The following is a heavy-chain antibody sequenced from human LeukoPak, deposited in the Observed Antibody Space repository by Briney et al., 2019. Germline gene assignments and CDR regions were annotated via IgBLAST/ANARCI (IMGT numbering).Heavy chain of an antibody. CDR2: IYTSGST. V-gene: IGHV4-4*07. D-gene: IGHD2-2*02. CDR1: GGSISSYY. Sequence: SETLSLTRTVSGGSISSYYWSWIRQPAGKGLEWIGRIYTSGSTNYNPSLKSRVTISVDTSKNQFSLKLSSVTAADTAVYYCATYRILGYCSSTSCYTEGGFDYWGQGTLVTVSS. CDR3: ATYRILGYCSSTSCYTEGGFDY. J-gene: IGHJ4*02.